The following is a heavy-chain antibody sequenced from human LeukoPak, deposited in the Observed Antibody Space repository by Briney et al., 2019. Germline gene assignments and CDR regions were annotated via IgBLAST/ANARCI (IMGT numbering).Heavy chain of an antibody. CDR2: IYHGGST. CDR1: GFTFTTYG. J-gene: IGHJ6*02. Sequence: GSLRLSCAASGFTFTTYGMNWVRQTPGKGLEWIGEIYHGGSTKYNPSLKSRATISVDKSKNQFSLNLSSVTAADTAVYYSARDDGRTADYSGMDVWGQGTTVTVSS. CDR3: ARDDGRTADYSGMDV. D-gene: IGHD4-17*01. V-gene: IGHV4-4*02.